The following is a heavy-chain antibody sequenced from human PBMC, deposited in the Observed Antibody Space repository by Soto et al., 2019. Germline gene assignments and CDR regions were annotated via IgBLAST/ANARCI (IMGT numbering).Heavy chain of an antibody. J-gene: IGHJ6*02. D-gene: IGHD6-13*01. CDR2: SNAGNGNT. CDR1: GYTFTSYA. CDR3: ARNRIAAAVTPPNYHYYGMDV. V-gene: IGHV1-3*01. Sequence: GSTVKVSCKASGYTFTSYAMHWVRQAPGQRLEWMGWSNAGNGNTKYSQKFQGRVTITRDTSASTAYMELSSLRSADTAVYYCARNRIAAAVTPPNYHYYGMDVWGHGTTVIVSS.